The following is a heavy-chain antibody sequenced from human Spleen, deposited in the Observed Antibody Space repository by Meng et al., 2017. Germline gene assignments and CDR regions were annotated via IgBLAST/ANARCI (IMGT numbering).Heavy chain of an antibody. CDR1: GGSISSTKW. J-gene: IGHJ4*02. D-gene: IGHD6-19*01. V-gene: IGHV4-4*02. CDR2: IYHSGTT. CDR3: ASYNSGWPQFDS. Sequence: QVQLQVRGPGLVNPSGTLSLTAAVSGGSISSTKWWNWVRQTAGKGLEWIGEIYHSGTTNYNPSLKSRVTMSVDESKNQFSLKLTSVTAADTAVYYCASYNSGWPQFDSWGQGTLVTVSS.